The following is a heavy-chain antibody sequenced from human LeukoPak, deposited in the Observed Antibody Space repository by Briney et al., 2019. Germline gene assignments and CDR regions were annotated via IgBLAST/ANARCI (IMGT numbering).Heavy chain of an antibody. CDR3: ARLTYHYESSSYSDAFDI. V-gene: IGHV4-59*08. D-gene: IGHD3-22*01. CDR1: GGSISSYY. Sequence: SETLSLTCTVSGGSISSYYWSWIRQAPWRGLEWIGYISNSGSTSYNPSLESRVTISGDTSKNQFSLKLSSVTATDTAVYYCARLTYHYESSSYSDAFDIWGQGTMVTVSS. J-gene: IGHJ3*02. CDR2: ISNSGST.